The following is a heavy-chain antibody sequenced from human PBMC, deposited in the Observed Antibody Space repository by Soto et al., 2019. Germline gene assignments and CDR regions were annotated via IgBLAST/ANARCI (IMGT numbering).Heavy chain of an antibody. Sequence: ASVKVSCKASGYSITSHYMHWVRQARGQGLEWMGIINPSDGSTKYAQKFQGRVTMTEDTSTDTAYMELSSLRSEDTAVYYCATDTITGTSSFDYWGQGTLVTVSS. CDR2: INPSDGST. J-gene: IGHJ4*02. CDR1: GYSITSHY. D-gene: IGHD1-7*01. CDR3: ATDTITGTSSFDY. V-gene: IGHV1-46*01.